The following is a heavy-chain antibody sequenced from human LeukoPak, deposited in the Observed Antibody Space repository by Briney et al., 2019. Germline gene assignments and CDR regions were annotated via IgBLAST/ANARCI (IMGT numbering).Heavy chain of an antibody. CDR1: GDSIIGYY. V-gene: IGHV4-39*07. Sequence: SETLSLTCSVSGDSIIGYYWGWIRQPPGKGLEWIGNIYYTGNTYYNSSLKSRVTISLDTSKNQFSLKVISMTAADTAAYYCAKSDGYGLIRICGRGTMVTVSS. CDR3: AKSDGYGLIRI. CDR2: IYYTGNT. D-gene: IGHD3-10*01. J-gene: IGHJ3*02.